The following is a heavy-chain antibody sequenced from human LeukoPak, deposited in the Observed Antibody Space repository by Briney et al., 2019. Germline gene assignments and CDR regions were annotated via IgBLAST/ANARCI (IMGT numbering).Heavy chain of an antibody. V-gene: IGHV3-48*04. J-gene: IGHJ4*02. Sequence: GGSLRLSCAASGFTFSSYSMTWLRQAPGKGLEWVSYISSNSDTIYYADFVKGRFTISRDNAKNSLYLQMNSLRAEDTALYYCAKDDSPRGSSGWYDFDYWGQGTLVTVSS. CDR1: GFTFSSYS. CDR3: AKDDSPRGSSGWYDFDY. D-gene: IGHD6-19*01. CDR2: ISSNSDTI.